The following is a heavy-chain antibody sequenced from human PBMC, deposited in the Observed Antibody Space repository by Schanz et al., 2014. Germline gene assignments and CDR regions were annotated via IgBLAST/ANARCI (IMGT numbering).Heavy chain of an antibody. CDR1: GFTFSSYS. J-gene: IGHJ4*02. CDR3: ARGGPAYYFDD. CDR2: ISGSSRTI. Sequence: EVQLVESGGGLVQPGGSLRLSCTASGFTFSSYSMNWVRQAPGKGLEWVSYISGSSRTIYYADSMKGRFTVSRDNSKNTVYIQMNSLRAEDTAVYYCARGGPAYYFDDWGQGTLVTVSS. V-gene: IGHV3-48*01.